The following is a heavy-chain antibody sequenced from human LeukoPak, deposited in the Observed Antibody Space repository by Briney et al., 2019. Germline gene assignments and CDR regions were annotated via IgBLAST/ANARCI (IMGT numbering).Heavy chain of an antibody. V-gene: IGHV3-23*01. CDR1: GFTFSDYA. D-gene: IGHD3-22*01. Sequence: GGSLRLSCAASGFTFSDYAMTWVRRAPGKGLEWVSGISGSGRSTYYADSVKGHFTISRDNSKNTLYLQMNTLRAEDTAVYYCANQYSCGLFDNWGRGTLVTVSS. CDR2: ISGSGRST. CDR3: ANQYSCGLFDN. J-gene: IGHJ4*02.